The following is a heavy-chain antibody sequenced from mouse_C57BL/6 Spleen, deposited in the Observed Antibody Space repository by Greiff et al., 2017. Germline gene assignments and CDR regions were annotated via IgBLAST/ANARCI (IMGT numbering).Heavy chain of an antibody. CDR1: GYTFTDYN. Sequence: VQLQQSGPELVKPGASVKMSCKASGYTFTDYNMHWVKQSHGKSLEWIGYINPNNGGTSYNQKFKGKATLTVNKSSSTAYMELRSLTSEDSAVYYCARERDYYGSNFDYWGQGTTLTVSS. V-gene: IGHV1-22*01. J-gene: IGHJ2*01. D-gene: IGHD1-1*01. CDR2: INPNNGGT. CDR3: ARERDYYGSNFDY.